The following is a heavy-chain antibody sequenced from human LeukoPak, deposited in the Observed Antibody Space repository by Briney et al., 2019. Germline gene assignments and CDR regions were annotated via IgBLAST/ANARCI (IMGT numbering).Heavy chain of an antibody. J-gene: IGHJ4*02. Sequence: SETLSLTCAVYGGSFSGYYWSWIRQPPGKGLEWIGEINHSGSTNYNPSLKSRVTISVDTSKNQFSLKLSSVTAADTAVYYCARVGSGGSCYYWGQGTLVTVSS. V-gene: IGHV4-34*01. CDR3: ARVGSGGSCYY. D-gene: IGHD2-15*01. CDR2: INHSGST. CDR1: GGSFSGYY.